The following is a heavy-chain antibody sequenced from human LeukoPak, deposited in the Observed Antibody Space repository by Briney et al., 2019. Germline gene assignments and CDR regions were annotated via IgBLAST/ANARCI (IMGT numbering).Heavy chain of an antibody. CDR3: AKGIDVTGYYPFDY. CDR1: GFTFSNYA. D-gene: IGHD3-9*01. V-gene: IGHV3-23*01. Sequence: SGGSLRLSCAASGFTFSNYAMSWVRQAPGKGLEWVSGISGSGGNTYYADSVRGRFTISRDNSKNTLYLQMHSLRAEDTAVYSCAKGIDVTGYYPFDYWGQGTLVTVSS. CDR2: ISGSGGNT. J-gene: IGHJ4*02.